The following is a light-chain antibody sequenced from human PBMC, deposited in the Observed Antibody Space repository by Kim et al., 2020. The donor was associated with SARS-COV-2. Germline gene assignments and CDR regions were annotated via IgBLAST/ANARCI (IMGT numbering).Light chain of an antibody. CDR3: QVDGVV. CDR2: RDS. V-gene: IGLV3-9*01. CDR1: NIGSKN. Sequence: LPVSVALGQTARITCGGNNIGSKNVHWYQQKPGQAPVLVIYRDSNRPSGIPERFSGSNSGNTATLTISRAQAGDEADYYCQVDGVVFGGGTKLTVL. J-gene: IGLJ2*01.